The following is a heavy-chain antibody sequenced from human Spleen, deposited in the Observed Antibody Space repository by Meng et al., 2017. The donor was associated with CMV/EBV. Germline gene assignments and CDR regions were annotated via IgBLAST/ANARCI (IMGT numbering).Heavy chain of an antibody. CDR3: ATALGGPVVNWFDP. D-gene: IGHD1-26*01. CDR2: ISSSGSYI. CDR1: GFTFSPYT. J-gene: IGHJ5*02. V-gene: IGHV3-21*06. Sequence: GGSLRLSCEASGFTFSPYTMSWVRQAPGKGLEWVSSISSSGSYIYYADSVKGRFTISRDNAKNSLYLQMNSLRAEDTAIYYCATALGGPVVNWFDPWGQGTLVTVSS.